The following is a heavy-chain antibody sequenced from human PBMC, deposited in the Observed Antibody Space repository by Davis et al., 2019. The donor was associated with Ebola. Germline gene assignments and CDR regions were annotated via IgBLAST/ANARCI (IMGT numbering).Heavy chain of an antibody. V-gene: IGHV3-53*04. CDR1: GFTVSSNY. J-gene: IGHJ4*02. Sequence: GESLKISCAASGFTVSSNYMSWVRQAPGKGLEWVSVIYSGGSTYYADSVKGRFTISRHNSKNTLYLQMNSLRAEDTAVYYCARLPTSSGWSDYWGQGTLVTVSS. CDR2: IYSGGST. D-gene: IGHD6-19*01. CDR3: ARLPTSSGWSDY.